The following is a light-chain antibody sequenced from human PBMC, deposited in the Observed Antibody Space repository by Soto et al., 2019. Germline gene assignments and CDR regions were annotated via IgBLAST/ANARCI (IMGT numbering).Light chain of an antibody. J-gene: IGKJ5*01. CDR1: QSVRSTY. CDR3: QYYSSSLSIT. V-gene: IGKV3-20*01. CDR2: GAS. Sequence: EIVLTQSPGILSLSPGERATLSCRASQSVRSTYLAWYQQKPGQAPRLLIHGASSRATGIPDRFSGSGSGTDFTLTISSLEPEDFAVYYCQYYSSSLSITFGQGTQLDIK.